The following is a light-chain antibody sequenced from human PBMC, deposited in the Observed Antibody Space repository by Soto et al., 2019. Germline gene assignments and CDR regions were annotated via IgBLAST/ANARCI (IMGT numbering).Light chain of an antibody. CDR2: DES. CDR3: QQYDNLPF. Sequence: DIQMTQSPSSLSASVGDRVTITCQASQDISNYLNWYQQKPGKAPKLLIYDESNLETGVPSRFSGSGSGTAFTFTISSLQPEDIATYYCQQYDNLPFFAGGTKVEIK. J-gene: IGKJ4*01. CDR1: QDISNY. V-gene: IGKV1-33*01.